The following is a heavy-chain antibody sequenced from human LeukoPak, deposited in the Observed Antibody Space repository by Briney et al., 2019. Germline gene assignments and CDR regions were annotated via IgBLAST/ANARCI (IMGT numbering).Heavy chain of an antibody. Sequence: GGSLRLSCAASGFTFSSYWMSWVRQAPGKGLEWVANIKQDGSEKYYVDSVKGRFTISRDNAKNSLYLQMNSPRAEDTAVYYCARDLCSAAAGTDYYYYYGMDVWGQGTTVTVSS. V-gene: IGHV3-7*01. CDR2: IKQDGSEK. CDR1: GFTFSSYW. CDR3: ARDLCSAAAGTDYYYYYGMDV. D-gene: IGHD6-13*01. J-gene: IGHJ6*02.